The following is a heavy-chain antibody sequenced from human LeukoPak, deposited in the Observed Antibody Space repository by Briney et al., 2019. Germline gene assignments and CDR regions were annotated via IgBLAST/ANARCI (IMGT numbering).Heavy chain of an antibody. Sequence: ASVKVSCKGSGYTFSSYAIHWVRQAPGQRLEWMGWINAGNGDTKYSQKFQGRVTITRDTSASTAYMELSSLRSEDTAVYYCARASRGDAFDIWGQGTMVTVSS. CDR3: ARASRGDAFDI. D-gene: IGHD3-10*01. CDR2: INAGNGDT. V-gene: IGHV1-3*01. CDR1: GYTFSSYA. J-gene: IGHJ3*02.